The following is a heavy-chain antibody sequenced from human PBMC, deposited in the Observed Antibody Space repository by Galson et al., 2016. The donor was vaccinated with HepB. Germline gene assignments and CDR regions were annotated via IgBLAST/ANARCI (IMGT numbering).Heavy chain of an antibody. CDR2: INHSGST. V-gene: IGHV4-34*01. Sequence: ATLSLTCAVDGGSLSGHYWSWIRQPPGKGLEWIGEINHSGSTNYNPSLKSRVTISVDTSKNQFSLKVNSVTAADTAMYYCARGELFQPLVYPTYFFHYGGRGTLVTVSS. CDR1: GGSLSGHY. J-gene: IGHJ4*02. D-gene: IGHD2-2*01. CDR3: ARGELFQPLVYPTYFFHY.